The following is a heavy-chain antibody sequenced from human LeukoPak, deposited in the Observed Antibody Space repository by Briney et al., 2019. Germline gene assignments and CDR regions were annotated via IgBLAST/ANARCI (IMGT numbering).Heavy chain of an antibody. CDR3: ARVVDCSSTSCYTLGDWFDP. CDR2: INQSGIT. D-gene: IGHD2-2*02. J-gene: IGHJ5*02. Sequence: PSETLSLTCAVYGGSFSGYYWSWIRQPPGKGLEWIGQINQSGITNYNPSLKSRVTISVDTSKNQFSLKLSSVTAADTAVYYCARVVDCSSTSCYTLGDWFDPWGQGTLVTVSS. V-gene: IGHV4-34*01. CDR1: GGSFSGYY.